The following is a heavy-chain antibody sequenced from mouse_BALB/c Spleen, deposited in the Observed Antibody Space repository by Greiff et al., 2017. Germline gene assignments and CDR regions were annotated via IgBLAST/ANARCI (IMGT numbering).Heavy chain of an antibody. CDR2: ISTYYGDA. D-gene: IGHD1-2*01. CDR1: GYTFTDYA. CDR3: AQEGTTASWFAY. V-gene: IGHV1S137*01. Sequence: QVQLQQSGAELVRPGVSVKISCKGSGYTFTDYAMHWVKQSHAKSLEWIGVISTYYGDASYNQKFKGKATMTVDKSSSTAYMELARLTSEDSAIYYCAQEGTTASWFAYWGQGTLVTVSA. J-gene: IGHJ3*01.